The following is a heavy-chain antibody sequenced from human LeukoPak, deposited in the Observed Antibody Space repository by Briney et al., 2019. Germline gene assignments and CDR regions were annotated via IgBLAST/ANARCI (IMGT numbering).Heavy chain of an antibody. Sequence: SETLSLTCTVSGGSISTYYWSWIRQPPGKGLEGIGYVDYSGSTKYSPSLKSRVTMSVDTSKNQFSLKLSSVTAADTAVYYCARDIGGRYYFHYWGQGTLVTVSS. CDR3: ARDIGGRYYFHY. D-gene: IGHD3-10*01. V-gene: IGHV4-59*01. J-gene: IGHJ4*02. CDR2: VDYSGST. CDR1: GGSISTYY.